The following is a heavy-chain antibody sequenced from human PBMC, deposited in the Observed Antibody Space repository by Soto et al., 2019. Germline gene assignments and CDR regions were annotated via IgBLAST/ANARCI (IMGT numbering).Heavy chain of an antibody. J-gene: IGHJ4*02. CDR3: ARLDPKIFGVGPNYFDY. V-gene: IGHV4-59*08. CDR1: GGSISSYY. D-gene: IGHD3-3*01. Sequence: SETLSLTCTVSGGSISSYYWSWIRQPPGKGLEWIGYIYYSGSTNYNPSLKSRVTISVDTSKNQFSLKLSSVTAADTAVYYCARLDPKIFGVGPNYFDYWGQGTLVTVSS. CDR2: IYYSGST.